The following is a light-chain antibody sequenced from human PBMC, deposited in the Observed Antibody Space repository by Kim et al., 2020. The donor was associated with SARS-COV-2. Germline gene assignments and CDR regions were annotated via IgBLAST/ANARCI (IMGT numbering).Light chain of an antibody. CDR2: DVS. CDR1: RSLSSNF. CDR3: QHYGDSLT. V-gene: IGKV3-20*01. Sequence: EIVLTQSPGILSLSPGERATLSCRASRSLSSNFLAWYQQKPGQAPRLLIYDVSSRASGIPDRFAGSGSGTDFILTISSLEPEDFAVYSCQHYGDSLTFGQGTKVDIK. J-gene: IGKJ1*01.